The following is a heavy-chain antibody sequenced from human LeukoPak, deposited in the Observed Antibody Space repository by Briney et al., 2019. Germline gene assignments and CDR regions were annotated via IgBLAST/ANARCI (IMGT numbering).Heavy chain of an antibody. Sequence: SGGSLRLSCAASGFTFSSYWMSWVRQAPGKGLEWVANIKQDGSEKYYVGSVRGRFTISRDNAKNSLDLQMSSLRAEDTAVYYCARGRGGYCSGATCYKAFDIWGQGTMVTVSS. CDR2: IKQDGSEK. V-gene: IGHV3-7*01. D-gene: IGHD2-2*02. CDR1: GFTFSSYW. J-gene: IGHJ3*02. CDR3: ARGRGGYCSGATCYKAFDI.